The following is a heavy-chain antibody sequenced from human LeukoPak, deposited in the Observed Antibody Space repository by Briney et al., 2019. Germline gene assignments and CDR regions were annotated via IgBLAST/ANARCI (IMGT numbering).Heavy chain of an antibody. Sequence: GASVKVSCKASGYTFTGPYMHWVRQAPGQGLEWMGWINPNSGGTNYAQNFQGRVTMTRDTSFSTAYMEVSRLRSDDTAVHYCARMLNGAYDVWGQGTLVTVSS. J-gene: IGHJ4*02. CDR3: ARMLNGAYDV. D-gene: IGHD5-12*01. CDR2: INPNSGGT. V-gene: IGHV1-2*02. CDR1: GYTFTGPY.